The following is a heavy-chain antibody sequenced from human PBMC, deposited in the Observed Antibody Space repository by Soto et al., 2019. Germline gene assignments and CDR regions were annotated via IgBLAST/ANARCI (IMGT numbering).Heavy chain of an antibody. D-gene: IGHD3-22*01. CDR1: GGLFSSYA. CDR2: IIPVFDTV. Sequence: QEQLVQSGAEVTKSGSSVKVSCKDTGGLFSSYAVSWVRQAPGQGLEWMGGIIPVFDTVYYAQKFQGIVTITADESTSTAYMELSSLRSEDTAMYYCARGGSGYVWFNEFWGQGTLVTVSS. CDR3: ARGGSGYVWFNEF. J-gene: IGHJ4*02. V-gene: IGHV1-69*01.